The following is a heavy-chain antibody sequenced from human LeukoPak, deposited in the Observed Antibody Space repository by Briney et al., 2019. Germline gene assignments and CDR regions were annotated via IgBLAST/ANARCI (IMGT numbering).Heavy chain of an antibody. CDR3: ARQGDYVWGSYRPNYYFDY. D-gene: IGHD3-16*02. Sequence: SETLSLTCAVYGGSFSGYYWSWIRQPPGKGLEWIGYIYYSGSTNYNPSLKSRVTISVDTSKNQFSLKLSSVTAADTAVYYCARQGDYVWGSYRPNYYFDYWGQGTLVTVSS. J-gene: IGHJ4*02. CDR1: GGSFSGYY. CDR2: IYYSGST. V-gene: IGHV4-59*08.